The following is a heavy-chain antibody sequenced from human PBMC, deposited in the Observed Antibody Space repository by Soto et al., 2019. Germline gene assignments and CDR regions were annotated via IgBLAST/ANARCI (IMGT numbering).Heavy chain of an antibody. CDR2: ISSTTNYI. CDR1: GFTFTRYS. CDR3: ARESEDLTSNFDY. V-gene: IGHV3-21*01. Sequence: GSLRLSCAASGFTFTRYSMHWVRQAPGKGLEWVSSISSTTNYICYADSMKGRFTVSRDNAKNSVYLEMNSLSAEDTAVYYCARESEDLTSNFDYWGQGTLVTVSS. J-gene: IGHJ4*02.